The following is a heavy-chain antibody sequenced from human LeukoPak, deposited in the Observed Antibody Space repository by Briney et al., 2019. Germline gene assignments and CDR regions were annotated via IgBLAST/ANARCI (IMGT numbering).Heavy chain of an antibody. V-gene: IGHV1-18*01. Sequence: ASVKVSRKASGYTFTSYGISWVRQAPGQGLEWMGWISAYNGNTNYAQKLQGRVTMTTDTSTSTAYMELRSLRSDDTAVYYCARDARYYDSRYYYYMDVWGKGTTVTVSS. D-gene: IGHD3-22*01. J-gene: IGHJ6*03. CDR2: ISAYNGNT. CDR3: ARDARYYDSRYYYYMDV. CDR1: GYTFTSYG.